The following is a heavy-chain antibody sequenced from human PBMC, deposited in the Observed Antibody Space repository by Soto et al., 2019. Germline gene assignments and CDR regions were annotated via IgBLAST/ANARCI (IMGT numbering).Heavy chain of an antibody. CDR2: ISAYNGNT. Sequence: ASVKVSCKAAGYTFTSYGISWMRQAPGQGLEWMGWISAYNGNTNYVQKLQGRVTMTTDTSTSTAYMELRSLRSDDTAVYYCARWTNSYRAFDIWGQGTMVTVSS. V-gene: IGHV1-18*01. CDR3: ARWTNSYRAFDI. J-gene: IGHJ3*02. CDR1: GYTFTSYG. D-gene: IGHD1-1*01.